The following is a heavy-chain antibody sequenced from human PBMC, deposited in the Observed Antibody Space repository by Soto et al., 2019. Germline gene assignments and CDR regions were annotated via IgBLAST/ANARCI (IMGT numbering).Heavy chain of an antibody. D-gene: IGHD6-13*01. CDR2: IIPILGIA. J-gene: IGHJ3*02. CDR3: ARETFIAAAGTSAFGI. V-gene: IGHV1-69*08. CDR1: GGTFSSYT. Sequence: QVQLVQSGAEVKKPGSSVKVSCKASGGTFSSYTISWVRQAPGQGLEWMGRIIPILGIANYAQKFQGRVTITADKSTSTAYMELSSLRSEDTAVYYCARETFIAAAGTSAFGIWGQGTMVTVSS.